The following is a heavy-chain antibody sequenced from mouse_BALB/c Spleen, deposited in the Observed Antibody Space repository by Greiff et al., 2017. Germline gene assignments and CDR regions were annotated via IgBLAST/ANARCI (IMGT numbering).Heavy chain of an antibody. CDR2: ISNGGGST. J-gene: IGHJ3*01. Sequence: EAKLVESGGGLVQPGGSLKLSCAASGFTFSSYTMSWVRQTPEKRLEWVAYISNGGGSTYYPDTVKGRFTISRDNAKNTLYLQMSSLKSEDTAMYYCARGLRSFAYWGQGTLVTVSA. D-gene: IGHD1-1*01. V-gene: IGHV5-12-2*01. CDR3: ARGLRSFAY. CDR1: GFTFSSYT.